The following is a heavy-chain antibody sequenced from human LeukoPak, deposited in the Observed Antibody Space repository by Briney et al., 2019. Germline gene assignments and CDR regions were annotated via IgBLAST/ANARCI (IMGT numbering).Heavy chain of an antibody. D-gene: IGHD3-22*01. Sequence: PGGSLRLSCAASGFTFSSYAMHWVRQAPGKGLEWVAVISYDGSNKYYADSVKGRFTISRDNSKNTLYLQMNSLRAEDTAVYYCARAYYYDSDGDAFDIWGQGTMVTVSS. CDR3: ARAYYYDSDGDAFDI. V-gene: IGHV3-30-3*01. CDR2: ISYDGSNK. CDR1: GFTFSSYA. J-gene: IGHJ3*02.